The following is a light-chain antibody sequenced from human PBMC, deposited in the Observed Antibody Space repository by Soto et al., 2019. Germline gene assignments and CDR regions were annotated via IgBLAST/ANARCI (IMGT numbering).Light chain of an antibody. CDR3: QQYGSSRT. Sequence: EIVWTQSPGTLSLSPGDSATLSCRASQSVSSSYLAWYQQKPGQAPRLLIYDASSRATGIPDRFSGSGSGTDFTLTISRLEPEDFAVYYCQQYGSSRTFGQGTKVEIK. J-gene: IGKJ1*01. CDR1: QSVSSSY. CDR2: DAS. V-gene: IGKV3-20*01.